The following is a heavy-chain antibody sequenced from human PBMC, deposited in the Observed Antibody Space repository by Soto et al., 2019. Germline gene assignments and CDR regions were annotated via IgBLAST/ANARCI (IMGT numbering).Heavy chain of an antibody. CDR2: IIPVFGTP. D-gene: IGHD6-13*01. CDR3: ARGGALSTSWYWGDGLDS. CDR1: GYSFSSHA. J-gene: IGHJ4*02. Sequence: ASVKVSCKASGYSFSSHAITWVRQAPGQGLEWMGGIIPVFGTPSYAQKFQGRVTISADKSTNTSYLELRSLRSEDTAVYYCARGGALSTSWYWGDGLDSWGQGTQVTVS. V-gene: IGHV1-69*06.